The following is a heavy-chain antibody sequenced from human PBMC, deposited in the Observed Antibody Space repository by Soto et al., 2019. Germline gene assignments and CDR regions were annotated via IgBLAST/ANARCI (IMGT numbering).Heavy chain of an antibody. CDR3: ARLLKGYCSGGSCYPIGNWFDP. CDR2: IDPSDSYT. V-gene: IGHV5-10-1*01. CDR1: GYSLTSYW. J-gene: IGHJ5*02. Sequence: PGESLKISCKGSGYSLTSYWISWVRQMPGKGLEWMGRIDPSDSYTNYSPSFQGHVTISADKSISTAYLQWSSLKASDTAMYYCARLLKGYCSGGSCYPIGNWFDPWGQGTLVTVSS. D-gene: IGHD2-15*01.